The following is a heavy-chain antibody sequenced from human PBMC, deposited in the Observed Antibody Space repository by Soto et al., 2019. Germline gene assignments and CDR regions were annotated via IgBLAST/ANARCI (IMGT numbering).Heavy chain of an antibody. CDR3: AHLNSGYDDY. CDR1: GGTFSTYA. CDR2: IIPIFGTA. V-gene: IGHV1-69*13. Sequence: SVKVSCKASGGTFSTYAISWVRQAPGQGLEWMGGIIPIFGTANYAQKFQGRVTITADESTSTAYMELSSLRSEDTAVYYCAHLNSGYDDYWGQGTLVTVSS. J-gene: IGHJ4*02. D-gene: IGHD5-12*01.